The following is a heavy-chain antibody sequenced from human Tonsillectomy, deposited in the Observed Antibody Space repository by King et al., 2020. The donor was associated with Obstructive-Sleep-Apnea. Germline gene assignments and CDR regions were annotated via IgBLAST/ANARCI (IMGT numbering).Heavy chain of an antibody. CDR2: INPSGGST. J-gene: IGHJ6*02. D-gene: IGHD2-2*01. Sequence: VQSGAEVKKPGASVQVSCKASGYTFTSYYMHWVRQAPGQGLEWMGIINPSGGSTSYAQKFQGRVTMTRDTSTSTVYMELSSLRSEDTAVYYCARGAEGVVVPAASPFMDVWGQGTTVTVSS. V-gene: IGHV1-46*01. CDR1: GYTFTSYY. CDR3: ARGAEGVVVPAASPFMDV.